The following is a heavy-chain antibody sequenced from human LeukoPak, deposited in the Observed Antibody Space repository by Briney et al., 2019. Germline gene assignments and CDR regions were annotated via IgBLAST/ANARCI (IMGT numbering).Heavy chain of an antibody. CDR2: IYYSGST. CDR3: ARTLPDRYSSGWLPPWY. J-gene: IGHJ4*02. Sequence: PSETLSLTCTVSGGSISSSSYYWGWIRQPPGKGLEWIGSIYYSGSTYYNPSLKSRVTISVDTSKNQFSLKLSSVTAADTAVYYCARTLPDRYSSGWLPPWYWGQGTLVTVSS. CDR1: GGSISSSSYY. V-gene: IGHV4-39*07. D-gene: IGHD6-19*01.